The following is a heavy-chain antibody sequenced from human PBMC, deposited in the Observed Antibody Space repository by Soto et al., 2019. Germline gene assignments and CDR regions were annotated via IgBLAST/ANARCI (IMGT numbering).Heavy chain of an antibody. Sequence: ASVKVSCKASGGTFSSYAISWVRQAPGQGLEWMGGIIPIFGTANYAQKFQGRVTITADESTSTAYMELSSLRSEDTAVYYCARGSLGYCSSTSCHAYYYYYGMDVWGQGTTVTVSS. D-gene: IGHD2-2*01. CDR3: ARGSLGYCSSTSCHAYYYYYGMDV. J-gene: IGHJ6*02. CDR1: GGTFSSYA. CDR2: IIPIFGTA. V-gene: IGHV1-69*13.